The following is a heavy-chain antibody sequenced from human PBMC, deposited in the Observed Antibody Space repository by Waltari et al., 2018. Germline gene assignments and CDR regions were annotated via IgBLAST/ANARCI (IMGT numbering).Heavy chain of an antibody. CDR2: SNGEGSSI. V-gene: IGHV3-74*01. CDR3: ARKGGRGYTYGPFYYDS. CDR1: GPGLCDLR. Sequence: ELLLVEAGGDIVQPGGSWRISCPASGPGLCDLRIDWVRPVPGKGLVWVSRSNGEGSSISYSDSLNGRFTISRDNSKNMLYLQLNSLRAGDTAVYYCARKGGRGYTYGPFYYDSWGQGTLVTVSS. D-gene: IGHD5-18*01. J-gene: IGHJ4*02.